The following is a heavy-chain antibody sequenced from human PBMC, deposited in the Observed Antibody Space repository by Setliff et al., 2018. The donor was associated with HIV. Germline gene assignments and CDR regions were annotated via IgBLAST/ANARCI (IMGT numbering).Heavy chain of an antibody. CDR2: IDYSGSA. Sequence: SETLSLTCTVSSGSISSGTYYWSWIRQHPGKGLEWIGYIDYSGSAFYNPSLKSRITISRDTSKNQFSLKMNSVTAADTAVYYCAREGKTALVTKYFDYWGHGKLVTVSS. CDR1: SGSISSGTYY. V-gene: IGHV4-31*03. J-gene: IGHJ4*01. CDR3: AREGKTALVTKYFDY. D-gene: IGHD5-18*01.